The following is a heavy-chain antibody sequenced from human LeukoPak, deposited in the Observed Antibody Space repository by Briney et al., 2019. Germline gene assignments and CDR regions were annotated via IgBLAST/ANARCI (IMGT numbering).Heavy chain of an antibody. CDR3: TRVSGGYDMSDY. Sequence: GGSLRLSCAASGFTFSSFWMSWVRQAPGKGLEWVANIRKDGSLQYYVDSVEGRFTISRDNAKTSLYLQMNTLRADDTAVYYCTRVSGGYDMSDYWGQGTLVTVSS. CDR2: IRKDGSLQ. V-gene: IGHV3-7*03. J-gene: IGHJ4*02. D-gene: IGHD3-9*01. CDR1: GFTFSSFW.